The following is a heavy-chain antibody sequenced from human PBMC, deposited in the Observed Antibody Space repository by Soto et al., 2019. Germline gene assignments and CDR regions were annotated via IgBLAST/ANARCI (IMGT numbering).Heavy chain of an antibody. V-gene: IGHV4-30-2*01. D-gene: IGHD1-7*01. CDR3: ARGSWNYVLSY. Sequence: PSETLSLTCAVSGGSISSGGYSWSWIRQPPGKGLEWIGYIYHSGSTYYNPSLKSRVTISVDRSKNQFSLKLSSVTAADTAVYYCARGSWNYVLSYWGQGTLVTVSS. J-gene: IGHJ4*02. CDR2: IYHSGST. CDR1: GGSISSGGYS.